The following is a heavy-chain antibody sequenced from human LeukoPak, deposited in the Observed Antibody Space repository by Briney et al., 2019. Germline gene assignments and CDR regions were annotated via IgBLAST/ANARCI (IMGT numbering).Heavy chain of an antibody. CDR1: GFTFTNYA. CDR2: ISGSGSNT. Sequence: PGGSLRLSCAASGFTFTNYAMTWVRQAPGKGLEWVSVISGSGSNTDYADSVKGRFAISRDNSKNTLYLQMNSLRAEDTAVYYCAKDVYGDYGGLVYWGQGTLVTVSS. J-gene: IGHJ4*02. D-gene: IGHD4-17*01. CDR3: AKDVYGDYGGLVY. V-gene: IGHV3-23*01.